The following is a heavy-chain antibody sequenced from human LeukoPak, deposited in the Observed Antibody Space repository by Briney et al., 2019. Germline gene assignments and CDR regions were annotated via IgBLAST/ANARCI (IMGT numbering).Heavy chain of an antibody. CDR3: ARDPIFRNDY. Sequence: GGSLRLSCAASGFTFSSYSMNWVRQAPGKGLEWVSYISSSSGTIYYADSVKGRFTISRDNAKNSLYLQINSLRDEDTAVYYCARDPIFRNDYWGQGTLVTVSS. CDR2: ISSSSGTI. J-gene: IGHJ4*02. D-gene: IGHD3-3*01. CDR1: GFTFSSYS. V-gene: IGHV3-48*02.